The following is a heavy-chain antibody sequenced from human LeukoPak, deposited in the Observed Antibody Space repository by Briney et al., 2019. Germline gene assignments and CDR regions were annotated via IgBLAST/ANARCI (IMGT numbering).Heavy chain of an antibody. J-gene: IGHJ1*01. Sequence: PGRSLRLSCAASGFTFSSYGMHWVRQAPGKGLEWVAFIRHDGSNKNYADSVKGRFTISRDNSKNTLYLQMNSLRAEDTAVYYCAKPYCTNGVCYGYFQHWGQGTLVTVSS. V-gene: IGHV3-30*02. CDR2: IRHDGSNK. CDR1: GFTFSSYG. D-gene: IGHD2-8*01. CDR3: AKPYCTNGVCYGYFQH.